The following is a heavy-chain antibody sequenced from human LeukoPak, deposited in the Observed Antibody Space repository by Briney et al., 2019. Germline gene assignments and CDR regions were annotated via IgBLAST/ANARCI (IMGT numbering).Heavy chain of an antibody. Sequence: GGSLRLSCAASGFTFSSYNMNWVRQAPGKGLEWVSFISTSSSYIHYADSVKGRFTVSRDNAKNTLYLQMNSLRVEDTAVYYCGREILEPGKTLTYWGQGSLITVSS. CDR3: GREILEPGKTLTY. V-gene: IGHV3-21*01. J-gene: IGHJ4*02. CDR1: GFTFSSYN. D-gene: IGHD1-14*01. CDR2: ISTSSSYI.